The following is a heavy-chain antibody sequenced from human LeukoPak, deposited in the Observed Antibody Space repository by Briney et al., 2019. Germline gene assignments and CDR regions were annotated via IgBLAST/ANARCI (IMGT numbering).Heavy chain of an antibody. CDR1: GGTFSSYA. CDR3: ARENYYDSSGTFDY. D-gene: IGHD3-22*01. Sequence: SVKVSCKASGGTFSSYAISWVRQAPGQGLEWMGGIISIFGTANYAQKFQGRVTITADESTSTAYMELSCLRCEDTAVYYCARENYYDSSGTFDYWGQGTLVTVSS. CDR2: IISIFGTA. V-gene: IGHV1-69*01. J-gene: IGHJ4*02.